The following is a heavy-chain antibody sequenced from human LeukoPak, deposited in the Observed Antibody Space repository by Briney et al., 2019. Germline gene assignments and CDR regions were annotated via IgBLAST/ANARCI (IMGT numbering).Heavy chain of an antibody. CDR3: ARADPLSVKTRVDY. CDR1: GGSISSSSYY. V-gene: IGHV4-39*07. J-gene: IGHJ4*02. CDR2: IYYSGST. D-gene: IGHD2/OR15-2a*01. Sequence: SETLSLTCTVSGGSISSSSYYWGWIRQPPGKGLEWIGSIYYSGSTYYNPSLKSRVTISVDTSKNQFSLKLSSVTAADTAVYYCARADPLSVKTRVDYWGQGTQVTVSS.